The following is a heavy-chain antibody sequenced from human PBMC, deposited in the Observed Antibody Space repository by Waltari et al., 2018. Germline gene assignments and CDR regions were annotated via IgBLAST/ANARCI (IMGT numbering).Heavy chain of an antibody. Sequence: QVQLVQSGAEVKKPGSSVKVSCKASGGTFSSYAISWVRQAPGQGLEWMGGIIPILGIANYAQKFQGRVTITADKSTSTAYMELSSLRSEDTAVYYCARDRREVLGEDIVVVPAAFDYWGQGTLVTVSS. CDR3: ARDRREVLGEDIVVVPAAFDY. D-gene: IGHD2-2*01. CDR2: IIPILGIA. V-gene: IGHV1-69*10. J-gene: IGHJ4*02. CDR1: GGTFSSYA.